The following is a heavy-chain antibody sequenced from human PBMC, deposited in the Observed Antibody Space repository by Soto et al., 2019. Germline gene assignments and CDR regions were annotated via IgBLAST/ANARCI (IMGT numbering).Heavy chain of an antibody. CDR3: ARDQAHGWIQLWPY. V-gene: IGHV1-18*01. Sequence: GASVKVSCKASGYTFTSYGISWVRQAPGQGLEWMGWISAYNGNTNYAQKLQGRVTMTTDTSTSTAYMELRSLRSDDTAVYYCARDQAHGWIQLWPYWGQGTLVTVSS. CDR2: ISAYNGNT. CDR1: GYTFTSYG. J-gene: IGHJ4*02. D-gene: IGHD5-18*01.